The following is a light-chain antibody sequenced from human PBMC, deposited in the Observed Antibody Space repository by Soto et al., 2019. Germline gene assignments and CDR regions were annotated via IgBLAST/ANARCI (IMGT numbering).Light chain of an antibody. V-gene: IGLV1-44*01. J-gene: IGLJ3*02. CDR3: ATWDDSLDAGL. Sequence: QPVLTQPPSASGTPGQSVTISCSGSSYNIGSNYVNWYQQLPGTAPKLLIHSNSQRPSGVPDRFSGSKSGTSASLAISGLQSLDEADYYCATWDDSLDAGLFGGGTKLTVL. CDR2: SNS. CDR1: SYNIGSNY.